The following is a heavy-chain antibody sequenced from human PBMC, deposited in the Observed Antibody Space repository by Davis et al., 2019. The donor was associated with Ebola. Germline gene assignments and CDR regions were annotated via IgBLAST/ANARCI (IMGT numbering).Heavy chain of an antibody. J-gene: IGHJ6*02. D-gene: IGHD4-11*01. CDR3: ARDGDGTVTTSAYFYYAIDA. CDR1: GFGFSFHR. V-gene: IGHV3-7*01. Sequence: GESLKISCAASGFGFSFHRMGWVRQAPGKGLEWVANIKQDGSDKSYLDSVKGRFTISRDNSKNTLDLHMNSLRAEDTAVYYCARDGDGTVTTSAYFYYAIDAWGQGTTVTVSS. CDR2: IKQDGSDK.